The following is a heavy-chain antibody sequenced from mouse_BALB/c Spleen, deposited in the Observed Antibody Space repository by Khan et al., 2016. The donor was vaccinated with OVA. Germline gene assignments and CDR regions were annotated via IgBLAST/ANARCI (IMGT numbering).Heavy chain of an antibody. V-gene: IGHV5-17*02. D-gene: IGHD2-2*01. J-gene: IGHJ2*01. Sequence: EVELVESGGGLVQPGGSRKLSCAASGFTFSSFGMHWVRQAPEKGLEWVAYISSGSSTIYYADTVKGRFTISRDNPKNTLFLQMTSRRSEDTAMYYCARGYYGYPDYFDYWGQGATLTVSS. CDR3: ARGYYGYPDYFDY. CDR2: ISSGSSTI. CDR1: GFTFSSFG.